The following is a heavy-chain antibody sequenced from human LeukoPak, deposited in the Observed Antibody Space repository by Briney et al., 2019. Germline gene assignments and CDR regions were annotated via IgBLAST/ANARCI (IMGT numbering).Heavy chain of an antibody. V-gene: IGHV3-30-3*01. Sequence: GRSLRLSCAASGFTFSSYAMHWVRQAPGKGLEWVAVISYDGSNKYYADSVKGRFTISRDNSKNALYQQMNSLRAEDTAVYYCARADGLLLWFGELGFDYWGQGTLVTVSS. D-gene: IGHD3-10*01. CDR2: ISYDGSNK. CDR1: GFTFSSYA. CDR3: ARADGLLLWFGELGFDY. J-gene: IGHJ4*02.